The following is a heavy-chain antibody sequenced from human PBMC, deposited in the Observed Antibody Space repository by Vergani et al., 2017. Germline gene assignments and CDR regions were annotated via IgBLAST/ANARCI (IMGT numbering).Heavy chain of an antibody. CDR1: GFTFSSYA. CDR2: ISYDGSNK. V-gene: IGHV3-30*01. D-gene: IGHD6-13*01. J-gene: IGHJ6*02. CDR3: ARNGVRPSSSWYSDYYYGMDV. Sequence: QVQLVESGGGVVQPGRSLRLSCAASGFTFSSYAMHWVRQAPGKGLEWVAVISYDGSNKYYADSVKGRFTISRDNSKNTLYLQMNSLRAEVTAVYYCARNGVRPSSSWYSDYYYGMDVWGQGTTVTVSS.